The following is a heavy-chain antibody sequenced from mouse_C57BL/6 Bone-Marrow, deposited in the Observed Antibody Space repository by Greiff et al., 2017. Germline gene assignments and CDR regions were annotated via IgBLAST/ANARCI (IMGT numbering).Heavy chain of an antibody. CDR1: GFTFSSYA. CDR2: ISSGGDYI. J-gene: IGHJ4*01. V-gene: IGHV5-9-1*02. Sequence: EVKLMESGEGLVKPGGSLKLSCAASGFTFSSYAMSWVRQTPEKRLEWVAYISSGGDYIYYADTVKGRFTISRDNARNTLYLQMSSLKSEDTAMYYCTKVSSYYYGSSPDFDAMDYWGQGTSVTVSS. D-gene: IGHD1-1*01. CDR3: TKVSSYYYGSSPDFDAMDY.